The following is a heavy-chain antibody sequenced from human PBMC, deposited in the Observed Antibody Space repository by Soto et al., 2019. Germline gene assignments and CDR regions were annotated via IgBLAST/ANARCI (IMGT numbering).Heavy chain of an antibody. Sequence: TLSLTCTVSCGSISSGGYYWSWIRPHPGKGLEWIGYIYYSGSTYYNPSLKSRVTISVDTSKNQFSLKLSSVTAADTAVYYCARARSSSWPYYYYYYMDVWGKGTTVTVSS. CDR1: CGSISSGGYY. D-gene: IGHD6-13*01. J-gene: IGHJ6*03. CDR2: IYYSGST. V-gene: IGHV4-31*03. CDR3: ARARSSSWPYYYYYYMDV.